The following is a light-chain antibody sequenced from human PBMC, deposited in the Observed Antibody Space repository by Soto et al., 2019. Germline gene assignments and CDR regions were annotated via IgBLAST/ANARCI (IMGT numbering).Light chain of an antibody. CDR1: QSVSSSY. J-gene: IGKJ3*01. CDR2: GAS. Sequence: EIVLTQSPGTLSLSPGERATLSCRASQSVSSSYLAWYQQKPGQAPRLLIYGASTRATGIPDRFSGSGSGTAFTLTLSRLEPEDFAVYYCQQYGSSPPFTFGPGTKVDI. V-gene: IGKV3-20*01. CDR3: QQYGSSPPFT.